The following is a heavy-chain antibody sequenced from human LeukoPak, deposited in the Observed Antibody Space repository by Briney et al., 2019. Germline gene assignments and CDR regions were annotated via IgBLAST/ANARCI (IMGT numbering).Heavy chain of an antibody. CDR1: GGSISSYY. J-gene: IGHJ4*02. V-gene: IGHV4-4*09. CDR3: ARLEYSSSWYYFDY. Sequence: SETLSLTCTVSGGSISSYYWSWIRQPPGKGLEWIGYIYTSGSTNYNPSLKSRVTISLDTSKNHFSLKLSSVTAADTAVYYCARLEYSSSWYYFDYWGQGTLVTVSS. CDR2: IYTSGST. D-gene: IGHD6-13*01.